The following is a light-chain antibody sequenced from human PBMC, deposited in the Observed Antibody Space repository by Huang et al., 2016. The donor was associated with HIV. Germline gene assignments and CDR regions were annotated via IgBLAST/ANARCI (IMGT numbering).Light chain of an antibody. V-gene: IGKV3-15*01. CDR1: QSVSSN. CDR3: QQYNNWPPGL. Sequence: EIVMTQSPATLSVSPGERATLSCRASQSVSSNLAWYQQKPGQAPRLLIYGASTRATGIPARFSGSGSGTECTLTISSLQSEDFAVYYCQQYNNWPPGLFGQGTKVEIK. J-gene: IGKJ1*01. CDR2: GAS.